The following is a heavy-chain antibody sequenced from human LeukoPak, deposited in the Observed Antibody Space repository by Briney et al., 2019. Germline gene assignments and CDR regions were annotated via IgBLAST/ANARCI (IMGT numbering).Heavy chain of an antibody. Sequence: PSQTLSLTRTLSGYSITSGYDWCWIRQPPGKRLERIGGSYHSGRTYYNASLKRRVTISVDTSKNQFSLKLSSVTAADTGVYYCARAGKELEPPSDFDYWGQGTLVTVSS. CDR1: GYSITSGYD. CDR2: SYHSGRT. J-gene: IGHJ4*02. V-gene: IGHV4-38-2*02. CDR3: ARAGKELEPPSDFDY. D-gene: IGHD1-26*01.